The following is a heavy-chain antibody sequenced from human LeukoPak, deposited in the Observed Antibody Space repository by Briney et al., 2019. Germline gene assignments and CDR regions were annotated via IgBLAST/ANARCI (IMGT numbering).Heavy chain of an antibody. Sequence: PGGSLRLSCAASGFTFSSYAMHGVRQAPGKGLEYVSVISSNGGSTYYANSVKGGFTISRDNSKNTLYLQMGSLRAEDMAVYYCARGGPFQWELLVYWGQGTLVTVSS. V-gene: IGHV3-64*01. D-gene: IGHD1-26*01. J-gene: IGHJ4*02. CDR2: ISSNGGST. CDR3: ARGGPFQWELLVY. CDR1: GFTFSSYA.